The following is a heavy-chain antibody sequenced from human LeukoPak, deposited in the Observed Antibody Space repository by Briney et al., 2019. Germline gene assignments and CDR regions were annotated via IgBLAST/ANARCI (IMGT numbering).Heavy chain of an antibody. Sequence: GGSLRLSSAASGVTFRSYWMHWVRQAPGKGLVWASLINSDGSSTIYADSVKGRFTISRDNVKNTLYLQMNSLRAEDTAVYYCARGLTIFGVVNDAFDIWGQGTMVTVSS. CDR1: GVTFRSYW. J-gene: IGHJ3*02. CDR3: ARGLTIFGVVNDAFDI. D-gene: IGHD3-3*01. CDR2: INSDGSST. V-gene: IGHV3-74*01.